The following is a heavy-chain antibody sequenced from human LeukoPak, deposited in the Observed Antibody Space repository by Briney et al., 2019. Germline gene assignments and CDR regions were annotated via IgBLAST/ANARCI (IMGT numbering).Heavy chain of an antibody. CDR1: GFTFSNYG. D-gene: IGHD3-10*01. CDR2: ISSDGSKN. Sequence: GGSLRLSCAASGFTFSNYGMHWVRQTPGKGLEWVALISSDGSKNIYADSVKGRFTISRDNSRSTLYLQMNSLRPEDTAIYYCAREGYYGSGSPPSLYFDYWGQGTLVTVSS. V-gene: IGHV3-30*03. CDR3: AREGYYGSGSPPSLYFDY. J-gene: IGHJ4*02.